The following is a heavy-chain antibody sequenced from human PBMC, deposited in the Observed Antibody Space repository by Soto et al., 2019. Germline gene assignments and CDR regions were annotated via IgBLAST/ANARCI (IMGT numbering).Heavy chain of an antibody. J-gene: IGHJ5*02. D-gene: IGHD1-1*01. V-gene: IGHV4-4*07. Sequence: SETLSLTCTVSGGSISSYYWSWIRQPAGKGLEWIGRIYTSGSTNYNPSLKSRVTMSVDTSKNQFSLKLSSVTAADTAVYYCVRDGTKTLRDWFDPWGQGISVTVSS. CDR1: GGSISSYY. CDR2: IYTSGST. CDR3: VRDGTKTLRDWFDP.